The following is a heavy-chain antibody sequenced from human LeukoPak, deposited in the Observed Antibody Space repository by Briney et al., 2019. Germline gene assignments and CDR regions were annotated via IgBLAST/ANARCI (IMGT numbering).Heavy chain of an antibody. D-gene: IGHD3-16*01. V-gene: IGHV3-66*01. J-gene: IGHJ3*02. CDR1: GFTVTNNY. CDR2: IYSGGNT. Sequence: GGSLRLSCAASGFTVTNNYMSWVRQAPGKGLEWVSVIYSGGNTYYADSVKGRFTISRDNSKNTLYLQMNSLRAEDTAVYYCARDQMIGTFDIWGQGTMVTASS. CDR3: ARDQMIGTFDI.